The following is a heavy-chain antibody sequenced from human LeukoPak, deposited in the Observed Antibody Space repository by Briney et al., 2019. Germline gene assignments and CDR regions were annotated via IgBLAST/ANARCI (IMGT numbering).Heavy chain of an antibody. CDR2: IYSGGST. CDR3: ARLADSSTYFDAFDI. Sequence: PGGSLRLSCAASGFTFSSYAMSWVRQAPGKGLEWVSVIYSGGSTYYADSVKGRFTTSRDNSKNTLYLQMNSLRAEDTAVYYCARLADSSTYFDAFDIWGQGTMVTVSS. J-gene: IGHJ3*02. V-gene: IGHV3-66*04. CDR1: GFTFSSYA. D-gene: IGHD3-22*01.